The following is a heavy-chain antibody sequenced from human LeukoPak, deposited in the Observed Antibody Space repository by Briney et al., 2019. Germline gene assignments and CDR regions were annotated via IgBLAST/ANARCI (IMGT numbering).Heavy chain of an antibody. CDR1: GGSISSYY. D-gene: IGHD5-18*01. CDR2: IYYSGST. CDR3: AREVHSYGYGPGHHRNMDV. J-gene: IGHJ6*03. V-gene: IGHV4-59*01. Sequence: PSETLSLTCTVSGGSISSYYWSWIRQPPGKGLEWIGYIYYSGSTNYNPSLKSRVTISVDTSKNQFSLKLSSVTAADTAVYYCAREVHSYGYGPGHHRNMDVWGKGTTVTVSS.